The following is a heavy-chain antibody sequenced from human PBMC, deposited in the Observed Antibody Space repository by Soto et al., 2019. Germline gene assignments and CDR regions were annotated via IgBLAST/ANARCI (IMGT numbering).Heavy chain of an antibody. D-gene: IGHD3-10*01. CDR3: ARGDYYGSGSYYWKNWLDP. J-gene: IGHJ5*02. V-gene: IGHV4-39*07. Sequence: SETLSLTCTVSGGSISSSSYYWGWIRQPPGKGLEWIGSINHSGSTNYNPSLKSRVTISVDTSKNQFSLKLSSVTAADTVVYYFARGDYYGSGSYYWKNWLDPWGQGTLVTVSS. CDR2: INHSGST. CDR1: GGSISSSSYY.